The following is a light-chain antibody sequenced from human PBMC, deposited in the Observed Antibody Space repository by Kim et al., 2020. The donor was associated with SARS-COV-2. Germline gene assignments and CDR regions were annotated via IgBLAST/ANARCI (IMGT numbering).Light chain of an antibody. CDR1: SSDVGSYNR. J-gene: IGLJ3*02. Sequence: QSALTQPPSVSGSPGQSVTISWTGTSSDVGSYNRVSWYQQPPGTAPKLMIYEVSNRPSGVPDRFSGSKSGNTASLTISGLQAEDEADYYCSSYTSSSTWVFGGGTQLTVL. CDR3: SSYTSSSTWV. V-gene: IGLV2-18*02. CDR2: EVS.